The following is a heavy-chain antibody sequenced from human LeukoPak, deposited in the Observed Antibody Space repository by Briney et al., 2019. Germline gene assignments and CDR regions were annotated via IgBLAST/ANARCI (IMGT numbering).Heavy chain of an antibody. D-gene: IGHD2-2*01. Sequence: GGSLRLSCAASGFTFNNYAMDWVRQAPGKGLEWVSGLSHTGTLTYYADSVKGRFTISRDNSKNTLYLQMNSLRAEDTAVYYCAKLRYCSSTSCYYGDYFDYWGQGTLVTVSS. V-gene: IGHV3-23*01. CDR1: GFTFNNYA. CDR2: LSHTGTLT. CDR3: AKLRYCSSTSCYYGDYFDY. J-gene: IGHJ4*02.